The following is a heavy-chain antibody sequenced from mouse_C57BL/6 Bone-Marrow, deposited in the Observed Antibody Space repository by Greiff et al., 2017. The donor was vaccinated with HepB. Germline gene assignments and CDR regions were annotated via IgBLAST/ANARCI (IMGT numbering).Heavy chain of an antibody. CDR3: ARGVTTVYFDY. CDR1: GFTFSSYA. CDR2: ISDGGSYT. V-gene: IGHV5-4*03. J-gene: IGHJ2*01. Sequence: EVMLVESGGGLVKPGGSLKLSCAASGFTFSSYAMSWVRQTPEKRLEWVATISDGGSYTYYPDNVKGRFTISRDNAKNNLYMQMSHLKSEDTAMYYCARGVTTVYFDYWGQGTTLTVSS. D-gene: IGHD1-1*01.